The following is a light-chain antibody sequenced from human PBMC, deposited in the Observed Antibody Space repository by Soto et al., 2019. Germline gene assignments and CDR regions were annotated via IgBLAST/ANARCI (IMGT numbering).Light chain of an antibody. J-gene: IGLJ1*01. CDR1: SSDVGGYNY. Sequence: QSALTQPPSASGSPGQSVAISCTGTSSDVGGYNYVSWYQQHPGKAPKLMIYEVNKRPSGVPDRFSGSKSGNTASLTVSGLQAEDEADYYCNSYTSNNTYVFGTGTKLTVL. CDR2: EVN. CDR3: NSYTSNNTYV. V-gene: IGLV2-8*01.